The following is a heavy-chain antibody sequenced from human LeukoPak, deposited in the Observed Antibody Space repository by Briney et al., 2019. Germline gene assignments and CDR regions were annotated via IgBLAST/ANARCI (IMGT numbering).Heavy chain of an antibody. Sequence: SETLSLTCTVSGGSISSYYWSWIRQPPGKGLEWIGYIYYSGSTNYNPSLKGRVTISVDTSKNQFSLKLSSVTAADTAVYYCAGRTRYYYYYGMDVWGQGTTVTVSS. D-gene: IGHD1-14*01. CDR1: GGSISSYY. CDR3: AGRTRYYYYYGMDV. V-gene: IGHV4-59*01. J-gene: IGHJ6*02. CDR2: IYYSGST.